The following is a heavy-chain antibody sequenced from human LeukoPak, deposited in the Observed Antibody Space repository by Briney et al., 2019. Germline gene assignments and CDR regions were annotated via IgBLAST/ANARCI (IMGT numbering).Heavy chain of an antibody. J-gene: IGHJ4*02. CDR3: ARHLPGVRYFDY. Sequence: SETLSLTCTVSGGSISSHYWSWVRQPPGKGLEWIGYIYYSGSTNYNPSLKSRVTISVDTSKNQFSLKLSSVTAADTAVYYCARHLPGVRYFDYWGQGTLVTVSS. CDR2: IYYSGST. V-gene: IGHV4-59*08. D-gene: IGHD3-10*01. CDR1: GGSISSHY.